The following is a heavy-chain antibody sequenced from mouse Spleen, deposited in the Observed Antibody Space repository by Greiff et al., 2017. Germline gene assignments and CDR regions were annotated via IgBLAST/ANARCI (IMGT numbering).Heavy chain of an antibody. J-gene: IGHJ2*01. V-gene: IGHV2-6-1*01. CDR2: IWSDGST. CDR1: GFSLTSYG. Sequence: QVQLKESGPGLVAPSQSLSITCTISGFSLTSYGVHWVRQPPGKGLEWLVVIWSDGSTTYNSALKSRLSISKDNSKSQVFLKMNSLQTDDTAMYYCARHGNYGYDVPFDYGGQGTTLTVSS. CDR3: ARHGNYGYDVPFDY. D-gene: IGHD2-2*01.